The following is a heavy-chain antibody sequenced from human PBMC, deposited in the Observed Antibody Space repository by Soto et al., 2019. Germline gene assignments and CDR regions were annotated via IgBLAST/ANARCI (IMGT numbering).Heavy chain of an antibody. CDR1: GGSISSGGYY. D-gene: IGHD2-2*02. CDR3: ARKSVVVVPAAITWFDP. Sequence: QVQLQESGPGLVKPSQTLSLTCTVSGGSISSGGYYWSWIRQHPGKGLEWIGYIYYSGSTYYNPSLKSRVTISVDTSKYQLSLKLSSVTAADTAVYYCARKSVVVVPAAITWFDPWGQGTLVTVSS. V-gene: IGHV4-31*03. CDR2: IYYSGST. J-gene: IGHJ5*02.